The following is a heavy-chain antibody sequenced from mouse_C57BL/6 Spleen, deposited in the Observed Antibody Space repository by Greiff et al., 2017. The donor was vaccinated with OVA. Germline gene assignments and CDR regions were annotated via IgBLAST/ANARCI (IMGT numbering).Heavy chain of an antibody. V-gene: IGHV5-9-1*02. J-gene: IGHJ2*01. D-gene: IGHD2-4*01. CDR1: GFTFSSYA. Sequence: EVQGVESGEGLVKPGGSLKLSCAASGFTFSSYAMSWVRQTPEKRLEWVAYISSGGDYIYYADTVKGRFTISRDNARNTLYLQMSSLKSEDTAMYYCTRDRDYDGYFDYWGQGTTLTVSS. CDR2: ISSGGDYI. CDR3: TRDRDYDGYFDY.